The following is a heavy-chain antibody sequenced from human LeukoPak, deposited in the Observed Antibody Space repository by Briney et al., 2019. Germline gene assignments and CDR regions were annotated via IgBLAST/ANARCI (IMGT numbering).Heavy chain of an antibody. V-gene: IGHV3-66*02. D-gene: IGHD5-12*01. J-gene: IGHJ4*02. Sequence: PGRSLSLSCAASGFTVSSNYMNWVRQAPGKGLEWVSVIYSGGSTYYADSVKGRFTISRDNSKNTLYLQMNSLRPEDTAVYYCARDRGSYAWDYWGQGTLVTVSS. CDR3: ARDRGSYAWDY. CDR1: GFTVSSNY. CDR2: IYSGGST.